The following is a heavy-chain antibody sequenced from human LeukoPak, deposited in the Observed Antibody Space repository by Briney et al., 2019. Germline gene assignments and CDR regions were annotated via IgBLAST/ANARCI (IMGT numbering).Heavy chain of an antibody. CDR1: GYTLTELS. J-gene: IGHJ4*02. V-gene: IGHV1-24*01. CDR3: ATRDGYNFDY. CDR2: FDPEDGET. D-gene: IGHD5-24*01. Sequence: ASVKASCKVSGYTLTELSMHWVRQAPGKGVEWMGGFDPEDGETIYAQKFQGRVTMTEDTSTDTAYMELSSLRSEDTAVYYCATRDGYNFDYWGQGTLVTVSS.